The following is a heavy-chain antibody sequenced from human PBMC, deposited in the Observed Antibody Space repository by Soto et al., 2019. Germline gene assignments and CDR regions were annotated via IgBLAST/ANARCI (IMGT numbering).Heavy chain of an antibody. CDR3: ASVERDNDYSNVIDV. J-gene: IGHJ6*04. CDR2: IYYSGTT. Sequence: SETLSLTCTVSGGSISSSSYYWGWIRQPPGKGLEWIGSIYYSGTTYYNPSLKSRVTISVDTSKNQFSLKLSSVTAADTAVYYCASVERDNDYSNVIDVWGKGTTDTGSS. D-gene: IGHD4-4*01. V-gene: IGHV4-39*01. CDR1: GGSISSSSYY.